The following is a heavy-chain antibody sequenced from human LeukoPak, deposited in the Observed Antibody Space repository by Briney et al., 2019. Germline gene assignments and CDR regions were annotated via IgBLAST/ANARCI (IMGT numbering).Heavy chain of an antibody. CDR3: ARLQRYCSSTSCYNPVHVDY. V-gene: IGHV5-51*01. Sequence: GESLKVSCKGSGYSFTSYWIGWVRQMPGKGLGWMGIIYPGDSDTRYSPSFQGQVTISADKSISTAYLQWSSLKASDTAMYYCARLQRYCSSTSCYNPVHVDYWGQGTLVTVSS. CDR2: IYPGDSDT. J-gene: IGHJ4*02. CDR1: GYSFTSYW. D-gene: IGHD2-2*02.